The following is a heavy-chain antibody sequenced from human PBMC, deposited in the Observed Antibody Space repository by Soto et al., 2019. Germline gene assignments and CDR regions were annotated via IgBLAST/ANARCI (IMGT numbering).Heavy chain of an antibody. CDR2: INGTGSAV. J-gene: IGHJ4*02. Sequence: NLGGSLRLSCSTSGFTFIAHYMGWVRQAPGKGLEWVSYINGTGSAVYVADSVKGRFTISRDNAKNSLFLQMNYLRADDTAVYYCAKDRYGNYVGFDTWGQGTLVTVSS. CDR3: AKDRYGNYVGFDT. CDR1: GFTFIAHY. D-gene: IGHD4-17*01. V-gene: IGHV3-11*01.